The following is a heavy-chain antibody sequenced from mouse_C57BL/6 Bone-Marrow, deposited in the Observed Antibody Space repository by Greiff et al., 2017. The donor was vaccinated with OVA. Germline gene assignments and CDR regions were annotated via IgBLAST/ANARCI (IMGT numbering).Heavy chain of an antibody. J-gene: IGHJ2*01. CDR1: GYTFTSYW. D-gene: IGHD2-4*01. V-gene: IGHV1-69*01. Sequence: VQLVESGAELVMPGASVKLSCKASGYTFTSYWMHWVKQRPGQGLEWIGEIDPSDSYTNYNQKFKGKSTLTVDKSSSTAYMQLSSLTSEDSAVYYCARGDYDYDAFDYWGQGTTLTVSS. CDR3: ARGDYDYDAFDY. CDR2: IDPSDSYT.